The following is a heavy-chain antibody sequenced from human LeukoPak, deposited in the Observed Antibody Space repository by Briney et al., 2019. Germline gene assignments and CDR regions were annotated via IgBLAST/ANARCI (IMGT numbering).Heavy chain of an antibody. Sequence: GGSLRLSCVASGFIVSSNYMSWVRQAPGKGLEWVSVIYSGGRTYYADSVKGRFTISRDNSKNTLYLQMNSLRAEDTAVYYCAKPPIVVVTAIHFDYWGQGTLVTVSS. J-gene: IGHJ4*02. CDR3: AKPPIVVVTAIHFDY. CDR1: GFIVSSNY. D-gene: IGHD2-21*02. CDR2: IYSGGRT. V-gene: IGHV3-53*01.